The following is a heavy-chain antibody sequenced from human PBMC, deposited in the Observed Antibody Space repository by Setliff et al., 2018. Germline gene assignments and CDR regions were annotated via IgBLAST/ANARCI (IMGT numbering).Heavy chain of an antibody. CDR2: VSGSGMTR. Sequence: PGGSLRLSCTASGFTFRKHALAWVRQAPGKGLQWVSSVSGSGMTRDYTDSVKGRFTVSRDSSQNKIHLQMDSLRAEDTGKYFCARAGSDSYYPYYFDFWGQGVLVTVSS. V-gene: IGHV3-23*01. J-gene: IGHJ4*02. CDR1: GFTFRKHA. CDR3: ARAGSDSYYPYYFDF. D-gene: IGHD3-10*01.